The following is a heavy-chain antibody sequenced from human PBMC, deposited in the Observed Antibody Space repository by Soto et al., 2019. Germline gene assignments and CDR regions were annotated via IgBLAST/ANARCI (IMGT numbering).Heavy chain of an antibody. CDR2: IYYSGST. CDR3: ARGYTAMVPPETNWFDP. CDR1: GGSISSGGYY. D-gene: IGHD5-18*01. Sequence: SETLSLTCTVSGGSISSGGYYWSWIRQHPGKGLEWIGYIYYSGSTYYNPSLKSRVTISVDTSKNQFSLKLSSVTAADTAVYYCARGYTAMVPPETNWFDPWGQGTLVTVSS. J-gene: IGHJ5*02. V-gene: IGHV4-31*03.